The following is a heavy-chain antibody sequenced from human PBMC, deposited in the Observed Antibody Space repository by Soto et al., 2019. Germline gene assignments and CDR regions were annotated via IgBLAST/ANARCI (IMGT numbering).Heavy chain of an antibody. V-gene: IGHV3-7*04. J-gene: IGHJ4*02. CDR3: AREGLHVLLWFGELIDY. D-gene: IGHD3-10*01. Sequence: GGSLRLSCAASGFTFSSYWMSWVRQAPGKGLEWVANIKQDGSEKYYVDSVKGRFTISRDNAKNSLYLQMNSLRAEDTAVYYCAREGLHVLLWFGELIDYWGQGTLVTVSS. CDR1: GFTFSSYW. CDR2: IKQDGSEK.